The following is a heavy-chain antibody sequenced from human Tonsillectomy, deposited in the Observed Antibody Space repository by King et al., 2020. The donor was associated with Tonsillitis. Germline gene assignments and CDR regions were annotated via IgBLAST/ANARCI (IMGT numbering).Heavy chain of an antibody. J-gene: IGHJ4*02. CDR3: ARDSSSWYNEYDY. CDR1: GYTFTDYY. D-gene: IGHD6-13*01. V-gene: IGHV1-2*02. Sequence: QLVQSGAEVKKPGASVKVSCKASGYTFTDYYIHWVRQAPGQGLEWMGWINPNSGGTNCAQKVQGRVTMTRNTSITTAYMELSRLRSDDTAVYYCARDSSSWYNEYDYWGQGTLVTVST. CDR2: INPNSGGT.